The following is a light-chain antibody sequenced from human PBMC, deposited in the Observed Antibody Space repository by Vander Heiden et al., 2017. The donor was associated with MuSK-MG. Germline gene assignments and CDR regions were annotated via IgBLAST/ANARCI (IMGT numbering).Light chain of an antibody. CDR2: AAS. J-gene: IGKJ1*01. CDR3: QQYESYPWT. V-gene: IGKV1-8*01. CDR1: QRISSY. Sequence: AIRMTQSPSSFSASTGDRVTITCRASQRISSYLAWYQQKPGKAPKLLIYAASTLQSGVPSRFSGSGSGTDFTLTISCLQSEDFATYYCQQYESYPWTFGQGTKVEIK.